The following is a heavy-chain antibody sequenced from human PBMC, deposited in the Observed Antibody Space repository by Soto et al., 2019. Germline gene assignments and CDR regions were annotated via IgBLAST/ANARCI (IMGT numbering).Heavy chain of an antibody. CDR2: IYPSVSS. CDR3: AREKVGTTFFDN. J-gene: IGHJ4*02. V-gene: IGHV4-38-2*02. CDR1: GFAISRGYY. Sequence: LSLTCSVSGFAISRGYYWSWVRQPPGKGLEWIGSIYPSVSSYHNPSLETRVRLSIDTSKNQFTLNLTSVTAADTALYYCAREKVGTTFFDNWGQGIQVTVSS. D-gene: IGHD1-1*01.